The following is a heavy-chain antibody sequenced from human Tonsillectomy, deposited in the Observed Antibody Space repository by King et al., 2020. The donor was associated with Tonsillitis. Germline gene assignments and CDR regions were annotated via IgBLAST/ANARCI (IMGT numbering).Heavy chain of an antibody. V-gene: IGHV1-69*01. CDR3: ARDLDGMEV. CDR2: IIPIFGRA. Sequence: QLVQSGAEVKKPGSSVKVSCKVSGGTFTTYAINWVRQAPGQGLEWMGDIIPIFGRANYAQKFQGRVTITADESTSTAYMELNRLRSEDTAVYYCARDLDGMEVGGQGTTVTVSS. CDR1: GGTFTTYA. J-gene: IGHJ6*02.